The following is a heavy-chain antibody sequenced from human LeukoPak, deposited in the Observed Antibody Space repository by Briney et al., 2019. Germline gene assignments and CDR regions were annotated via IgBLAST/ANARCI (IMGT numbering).Heavy chain of an antibody. D-gene: IGHD2-2*01. CDR3: ARQPPYCSTTSCYFDF. CDR2: IYPGDSDT. CDR1: GYSFTSYW. V-gene: IGHV5-51*01. Sequence: GESLKIPCEGSGYSFTSYWIGWVRQMPGKGLEWMGIIYPGDSDTRYSPSFQGQVTISADKSINTAYLQWSSLKASDTAMYYCARQPPYCSTTSCYFDFWGQGTLVTVSS. J-gene: IGHJ4*02.